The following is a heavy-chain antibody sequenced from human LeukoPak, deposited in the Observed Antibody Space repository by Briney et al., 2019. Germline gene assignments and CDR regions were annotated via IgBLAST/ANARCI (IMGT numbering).Heavy chain of an antibody. CDR3: ARITVQYTGCLDYWDGAFDI. Sequence: ASVKVSCKGCGYFFTGYYMHWVRQAPGQGLDGMGWINSNSCYTNYAQKFRGRATMTTDTSISTAYMELSRLRSDDTAVYYCARITVQYTGCLDYWDGAFDIWGQGTMVTVSS. CDR2: INSNSCYT. D-gene: IGHD2/OR15-2a*01. V-gene: IGHV1-2*02. J-gene: IGHJ3*02. CDR1: GYFFTGYY.